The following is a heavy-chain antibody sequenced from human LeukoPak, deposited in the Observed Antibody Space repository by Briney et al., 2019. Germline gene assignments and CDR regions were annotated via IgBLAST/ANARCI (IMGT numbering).Heavy chain of an antibody. V-gene: IGHV4-59*12. J-gene: IGHJ2*01. D-gene: IGHD4-17*01. CDR3: ARDRPYGAYWYFDL. CDR1: GGSITTYY. CDR2: IYNDGSA. Sequence: PSETLSLTCTVSGGSITTYYWNWIRQPPGKYLEWIGHIYNDGSANYNPSLKSRVTMSVDTSKNQFSLKLSSVTAADTAVYYCARDRPYGAYWYFDLWGRGTLVTVSS.